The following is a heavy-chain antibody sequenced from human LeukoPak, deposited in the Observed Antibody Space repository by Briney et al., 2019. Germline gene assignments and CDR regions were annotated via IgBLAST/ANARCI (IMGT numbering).Heavy chain of an antibody. J-gene: IGHJ4*02. CDR3: AKVSPTGRAFDC. CDR1: GFTVSINY. D-gene: IGHD1-1*01. Sequence: GGSLRLSCAASGFTVSINYMSWVRQAPGEGLEWVSVIYTTAKTFYVDSVKGRFSISRDNSKNTVYLQMNSLRAEDTAVYYCAKVSPTGRAFDCWGQGTLVTVSS. CDR2: IYTTAKT. V-gene: IGHV3-53*01.